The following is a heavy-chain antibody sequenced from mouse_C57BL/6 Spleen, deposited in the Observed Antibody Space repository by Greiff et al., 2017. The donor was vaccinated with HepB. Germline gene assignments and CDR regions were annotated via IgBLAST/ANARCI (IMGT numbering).Heavy chain of an antibody. D-gene: IGHD2-4*01. J-gene: IGHJ3*01. Sequence: VQLQQSGPELVKPGASVKISCKASGYTFTDYYMNWVKQSHGKSLEWIGDINPNNGGTSYNQKFKGKATLTVDKSSSTAYMELRSLTSEDSAVYYCARKTYDYDVFAYWGQGTLVTVSA. CDR3: ARKTYDYDVFAY. V-gene: IGHV1-26*01. CDR1: GYTFTDYY. CDR2: INPNNGGT.